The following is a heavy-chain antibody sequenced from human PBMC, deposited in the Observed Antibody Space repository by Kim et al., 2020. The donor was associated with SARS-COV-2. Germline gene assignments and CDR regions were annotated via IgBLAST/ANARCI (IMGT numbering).Heavy chain of an antibody. CDR1: GFTFSSYG. V-gene: IGHV3-33*01. CDR3: ARDHHPGGMWYFDY. Sequence: GGSLRLSCAASGFTFSSYGMHWVRQAPGKGLEWVAVIWYDGSNKYYADSVKGRFTISRDNSKNTLYLQMNSLRAEDTAVYYCARDHHPGGMWYFDYWGQGTLVTVSS. D-gene: IGHD2-21*01. CDR2: IWYDGSNK. J-gene: IGHJ4*02.